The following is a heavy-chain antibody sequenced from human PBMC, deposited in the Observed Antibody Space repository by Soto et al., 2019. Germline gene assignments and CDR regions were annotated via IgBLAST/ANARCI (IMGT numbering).Heavy chain of an antibody. CDR1: GGSFSGYY. V-gene: IGHV4-34*01. Sequence: QVQLQQWGAGLLKPSETLSLTCAVYGGSFSGYYWSWIRQPPGKGLEWIGEINHSGSTNYNPSLKSRVTISVDTSKNQCSLKLSSVTAADTAVYYCARGRGTMVRGVMHRRAWGQGTMVTVSS. CDR2: INHSGST. D-gene: IGHD3-10*01. CDR3: ARGRGTMVRGVMHRRA. J-gene: IGHJ5*02.